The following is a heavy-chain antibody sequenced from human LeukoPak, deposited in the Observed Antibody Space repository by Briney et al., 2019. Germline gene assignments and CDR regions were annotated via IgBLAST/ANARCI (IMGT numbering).Heavy chain of an antibody. CDR3: AASVWFGESIDSP. V-gene: IGHV4-39*01. CDR1: GGSISSSSYY. J-gene: IGHJ5*02. D-gene: IGHD3-10*01. Sequence: PSETLSLTCTVSGGSISSSSYYWGWIRQPPGKGLECIGSIYYSGSTYYNPSLKSRVTISVDTSKNQFSLKLSSVAAADTVVYYCAASVWFGESIDSPWGQGTLVTVSS. CDR2: IYYSGST.